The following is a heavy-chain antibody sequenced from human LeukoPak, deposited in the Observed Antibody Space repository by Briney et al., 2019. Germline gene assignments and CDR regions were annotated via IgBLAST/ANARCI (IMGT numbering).Heavy chain of an antibody. D-gene: IGHD5-24*01. J-gene: IGHJ4*02. V-gene: IGHV3-66*01. Sequence: GGSLRLSCAASGFTVSSNYMSWVRQAPGKGLEWVSVIYSGGSTYYADSVKGRFTISRDNSKNTLCLQMNSLRAEDTAVYYCASSGRWLLIFDYWGQGTLVTVSS. CDR3: ASSGRWLLIFDY. CDR1: GFTVSSNY. CDR2: IYSGGST.